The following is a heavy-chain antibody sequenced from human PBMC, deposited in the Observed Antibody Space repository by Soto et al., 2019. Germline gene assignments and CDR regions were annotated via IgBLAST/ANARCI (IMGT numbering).Heavy chain of an antibody. V-gene: IGHV4-59*01. CDR2: IYYSGST. CDR1: GGSISSYY. CDR3: ARALYGDYVFDY. Sequence: PSETLSLTCTVSGGSISSYYWSWIRQPPGKGLEWIGYIYYSGSTNYNPSLKGRVTISVDTSKNQFSLKLSSVTAADTAVYYCARALYGDYVFDYWGQGTLVTVSS. J-gene: IGHJ4*02. D-gene: IGHD4-17*01.